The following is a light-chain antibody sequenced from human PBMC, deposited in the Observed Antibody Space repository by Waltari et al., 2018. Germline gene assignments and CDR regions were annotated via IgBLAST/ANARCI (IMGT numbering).Light chain of an antibody. V-gene: IGKV3D-15*01. Sequence: EIVMTQSPPTLPVSPAERANLSCRASQSVSNSLAWYQHKPGRAPRLLLHSASTRAPGIPARVSGSGSETKFTLTISNLQSEDFSLYYCQQYNNWPPITFGQGTRLEIK. CDR3: QQYNNWPPIT. J-gene: IGKJ5*01. CDR1: QSVSNS. CDR2: SAS.